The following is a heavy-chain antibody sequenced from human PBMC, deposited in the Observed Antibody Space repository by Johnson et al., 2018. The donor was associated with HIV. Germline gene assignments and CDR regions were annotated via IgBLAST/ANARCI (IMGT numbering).Heavy chain of an antibody. CDR2: IRTDGSST. Sequence: QVQLVESGGGLVTPGGSVKLSCQGSGFTFSDYYMTWIRQAPGKGLEWVSYIRTDGSSTYYADAVKGRFTFVRDNAKNSVYLQMTSLRVEDTAVYSCARGGGSDWYNAFDLWGRGTMVTVSS. D-gene: IGHD6-19*01. J-gene: IGHJ3*01. CDR1: GFTFSDYY. CDR3: ARGGGSDWYNAFDL. V-gene: IGHV3-11*04.